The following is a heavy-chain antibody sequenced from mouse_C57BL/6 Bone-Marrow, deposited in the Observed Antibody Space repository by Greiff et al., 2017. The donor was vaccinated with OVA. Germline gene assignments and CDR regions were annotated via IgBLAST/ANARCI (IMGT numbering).Heavy chain of an antibody. V-gene: IGHV1-81*01. CDR2: IYPRSGNT. D-gene: IGHD1-1*01. Sequence: QVQLQQSGAELARPGASVKLSCKASGYTFTSYGISWVKQRTGQGLEWIGEIYPRSGNTYYNEKFKGKATLTADKSSSTAYMELRSLTSEGSAVYFCASEGTTVDWFAYWGKGTLVPFSA. CDR1: GYTFTSYG. J-gene: IGHJ3*01. CDR3: ASEGTTVDWFAY.